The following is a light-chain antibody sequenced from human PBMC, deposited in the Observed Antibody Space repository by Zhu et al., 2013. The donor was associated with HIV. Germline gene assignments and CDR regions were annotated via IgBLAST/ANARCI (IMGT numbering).Light chain of an antibody. Sequence: QPVLMQPPSVSGVPGQRVTISCTGSSSNTGTGYDVHWYQHLPGRAPKLLIYGNSNRPSGVPDRFSGSKSGTSASLAITGLQPEDEADYYCHSYDNRLVGSVFGGGTKLTV. CDR1: SSNTGTGYD. V-gene: IGLV1-40*01. CDR2: GNS. J-gene: IGLJ2*01. CDR3: HSYDNRLVGSV.